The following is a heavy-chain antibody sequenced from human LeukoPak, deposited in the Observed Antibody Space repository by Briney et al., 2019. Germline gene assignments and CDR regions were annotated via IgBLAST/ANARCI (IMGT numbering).Heavy chain of an antibody. CDR2: ISGSGGST. Sequence: GGSLRLSCAASGFTFSNYAMSSVRQARGRGLEWVSTISGSGGSTYYADSVKGRFTISRDNAKNSLYLQMNSLRAEDTAVYYYAELGITMIGGVWGKGTTVTISS. V-gene: IGHV3-23*01. D-gene: IGHD3-10*02. CDR3: AELGITMIGGV. J-gene: IGHJ6*04. CDR1: GFTFSNYA.